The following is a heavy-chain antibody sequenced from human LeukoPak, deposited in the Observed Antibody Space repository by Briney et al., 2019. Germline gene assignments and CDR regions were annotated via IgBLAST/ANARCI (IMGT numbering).Heavy chain of an antibody. CDR2: VYWDDDK. V-gene: IGHV2-5*02. CDR3: ARREVELDYFDY. Sequence: SGPTLVKPTQSLTLTCTFSGFSLSTSGVGVGWIRQPPGKALEWLALVYWDDDKRYSPSLKSRLTITKDTSKNQVVLIMTNMDPVDTATYFCARREVELDYFDYWGQGTLVTVSS. CDR1: GFSLSTSGVG. J-gene: IGHJ4*02. D-gene: IGHD2-8*02.